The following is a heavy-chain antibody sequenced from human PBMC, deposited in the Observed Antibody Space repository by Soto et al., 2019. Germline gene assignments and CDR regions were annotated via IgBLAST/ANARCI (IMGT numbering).Heavy chain of an antibody. CDR3: ARVSGYNAFDI. CDR1: GFTFSSYA. V-gene: IGHV3-30-3*01. J-gene: IGHJ3*02. Sequence: VQLVESGGALVQPGGSLRLSCAASGFTFSSYAMHWVRQAPGKGLEWVAVISYDGSNKYYADSVKGRFTISRDNSKNTLYLQMNSLRAEDTAVYYCARVSGYNAFDIWGQGTMVTVSS. D-gene: IGHD3-3*01. CDR2: ISYDGSNK.